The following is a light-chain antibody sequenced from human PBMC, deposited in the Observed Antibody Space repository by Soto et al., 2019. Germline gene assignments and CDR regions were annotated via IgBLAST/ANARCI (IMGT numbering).Light chain of an antibody. CDR2: DVS. J-gene: IGLJ1*01. CDR3: SSYTSSSTYV. Sequence: QSVLTQPASVSGSPGQSITISCSGTSSDVGGYNYVFWYQHHPGKAPKLMIYDVSNRPSGVSNRFSGSKSGNTASLTISGLQAEDDSDYYCSSYTSSSTYVFGTGTKVTV. CDR1: SSDVGGYNY. V-gene: IGLV2-14*03.